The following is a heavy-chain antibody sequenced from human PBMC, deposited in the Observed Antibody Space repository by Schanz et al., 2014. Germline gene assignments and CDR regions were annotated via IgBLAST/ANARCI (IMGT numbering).Heavy chain of an antibody. V-gene: IGHV1-18*01. D-gene: IGHD3-9*01. CDR2: ITAYNGNT. Sequence: QVQLVQSGAEVKKPGSSVKVSCKASGGTFSSYTISWVRQARGQGLEWMGWITAYNGNTNYAQKLQGRVTMTTDTSTSTAYMELRSLRSDDTAVYYCARVQDDILTGSEYYYGMDVWGQGTTVTVSS. CDR1: GGTFSSYT. CDR3: ARVQDDILTGSEYYYGMDV. J-gene: IGHJ6*02.